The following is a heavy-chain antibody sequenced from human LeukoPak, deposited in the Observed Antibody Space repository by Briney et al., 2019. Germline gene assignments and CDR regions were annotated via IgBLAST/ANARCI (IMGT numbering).Heavy chain of an antibody. CDR1: GYTFTGYY. J-gene: IGHJ6*02. V-gene: IGHV1-69*13. CDR2: IIPIFGTA. Sequence: SVKVSCKASGYTFTGYYMHWMRQAPGQGLEWMGGIIPIFGTANYAQKFQGRVTITADESTSTAYMELSSLRSEDTAVYYCATRSGEGYYGMDVWGQGTAVTVSS. CDR3: ATRSGEGYYGMDV. D-gene: IGHD3-16*01.